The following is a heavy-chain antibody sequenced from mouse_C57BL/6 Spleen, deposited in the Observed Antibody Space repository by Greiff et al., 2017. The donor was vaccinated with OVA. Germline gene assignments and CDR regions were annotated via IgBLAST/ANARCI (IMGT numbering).Heavy chain of an antibody. J-gene: IGHJ1*03. CDR2: IDPSDSYT. V-gene: IGHV1-50*01. CDR1: GYTFTSYW. Sequence: QVQLQQPGAELVKPGASVKLSCKASGYTFTSYWMQWVKQRPGQGLEWIGEIDPSDSYTNYNQKFKGKATLTVDTSSSTAYMQLSSLTSEDSAVYYCARRRDVWGTGTTVTVSS. CDR3: ARRRDV.